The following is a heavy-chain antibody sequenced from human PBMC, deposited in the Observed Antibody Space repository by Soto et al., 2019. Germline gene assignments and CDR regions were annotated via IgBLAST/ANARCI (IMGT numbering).Heavy chain of an antibody. CDR2: ISSSSSTI. CDR3: ARLYCSSTSCYRGRQLYYYYYYMDV. V-gene: IGHV3-48*01. Sequence: EVQLVESGGGLVQPGGSLRLSCAASGFTFSSYSMNWVRQAPGKGLEWVSYISSSSSTIYYADSVKGRFTISRDNAKNSLYLQMNSLRAEDTAVYYCARLYCSSTSCYRGRQLYYYYYYMDVWGKGTTVTVSS. CDR1: GFTFSSYS. J-gene: IGHJ6*03. D-gene: IGHD2-2*02.